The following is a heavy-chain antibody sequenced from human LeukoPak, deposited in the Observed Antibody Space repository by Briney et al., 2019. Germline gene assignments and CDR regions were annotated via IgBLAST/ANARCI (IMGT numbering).Heavy chain of an antibody. J-gene: IGHJ3*02. V-gene: IGHV1-69*05. Sequence: SVKVSCKASGGTFSSHAISWVRQAPGQGLEWMGGIIPIFGTVNYAQKFQGRVTITTDESTSTAYMELSSLRSEDTAVYYCARDQSRDGYNLDAFDIWGQGTMVTVSS. D-gene: IGHD5-24*01. CDR1: GGTFSSHA. CDR3: ARDQSRDGYNLDAFDI. CDR2: IIPIFGTV.